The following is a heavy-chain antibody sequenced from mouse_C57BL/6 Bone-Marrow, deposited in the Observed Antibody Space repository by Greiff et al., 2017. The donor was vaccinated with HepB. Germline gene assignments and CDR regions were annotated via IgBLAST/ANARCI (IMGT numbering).Heavy chain of an antibody. CDR1: GFNIKDDY. Sequence: EVKLMESGAELVRPGASVKLSCTASGFNIKDDYMHWVKQRPEQGLEWIGWIDPENGDTEYASKFQGKATITADTSSNTAYLQLSSLTSEDTAVYYCTYIKAYWGQGTLVTVSA. CDR3: TYIKAY. CDR2: IDPENGDT. V-gene: IGHV14-4*01. J-gene: IGHJ3*01.